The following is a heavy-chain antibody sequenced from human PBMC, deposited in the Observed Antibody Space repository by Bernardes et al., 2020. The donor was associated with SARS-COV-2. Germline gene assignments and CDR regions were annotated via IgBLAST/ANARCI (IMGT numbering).Heavy chain of an antibody. D-gene: IGHD6-13*01. Sequence: GGSLRLSCAASGFTLSTYSMNWVRQTPGKGLEWVSFISSMNSPIYYADSVKGRFTISRDNAKNSLYLQMNSLRDEDTAIYYCARARIAAAEYAMDVWGQGTTVTVSS. CDR2: ISSMNSPI. CDR3: ARARIAAAEYAMDV. J-gene: IGHJ6*02. V-gene: IGHV3-48*02. CDR1: GFTLSTYS.